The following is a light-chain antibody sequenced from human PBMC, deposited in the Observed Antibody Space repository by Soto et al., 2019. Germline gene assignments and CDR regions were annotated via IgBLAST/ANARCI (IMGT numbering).Light chain of an antibody. J-gene: IGKJ1*01. CDR1: QSIVTY. CDR3: QQSYSTPPWT. CDR2: AAS. Sequence: DIMLTQSPSSLSASVGDRVTITCRASQSIVTYLNWYLQKPGKAPQLLIYAASNLQSGVPSRFSGSGSGTDFTLTISSLQPEDLATYFCQQSYSTPPWTFGQGTKVDIK. V-gene: IGKV1-39*01.